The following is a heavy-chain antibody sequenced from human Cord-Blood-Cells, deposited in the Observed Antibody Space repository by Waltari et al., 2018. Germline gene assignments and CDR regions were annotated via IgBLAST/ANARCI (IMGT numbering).Heavy chain of an antibody. V-gene: IGHV4-34*01. CDR1: GASFSGYY. J-gene: IGHJ4*02. CDR2: INHSGST. CDR3: ARRAFAVYYFDY. D-gene: IGHD3-16*01. Sequence: QVQLQQWCAGLLKPSETLSPTCAAYGASFSGYYWSWTRQPPGKGLEWIGEINHSGSTNYNPSLKSRVTISVDTSKNQFSLKLSSVTAADTAVYYCARRAFAVYYFDYWGQGTLVTVSS.